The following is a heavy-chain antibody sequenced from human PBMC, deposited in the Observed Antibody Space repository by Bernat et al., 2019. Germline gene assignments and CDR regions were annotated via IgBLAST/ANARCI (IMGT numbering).Heavy chain of an antibody. V-gene: IGHV3-33*06. CDR3: AKAGLYDSSGTIDY. CDR2: IWYDGSNK. D-gene: IGHD3-22*01. Sequence: QVQLVESGGGVVQPGRSLRLSCAASGFTFSSYGMHWVRQAPGKGLEWVAVIWYDGSNKYYADSVKGRFTISRDNSKNTLYLQMNSLRAEDTAVYYCAKAGLYDSSGTIDYWGQGTLVTVSS. CDR1: GFTFSSYG. J-gene: IGHJ4*02.